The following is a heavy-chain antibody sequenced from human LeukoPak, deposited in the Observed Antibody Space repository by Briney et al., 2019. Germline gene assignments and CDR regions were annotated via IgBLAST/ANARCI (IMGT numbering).Heavy chain of an antibody. Sequence: GGSLRLSCTTSGFTFSDYYMSWIRQAPGKGLEWVSYISSSGSTIYYADSVKGRFTISRDNAKNSLYLQMNSLRAEDTAVYYCARGPPLATMIVVYWGQGTLVTVSS. V-gene: IGHV3-11*01. CDR3: ARGPPLATMIVVY. CDR2: ISSSGSTI. J-gene: IGHJ4*02. D-gene: IGHD3-22*01. CDR1: GFTFSDYY.